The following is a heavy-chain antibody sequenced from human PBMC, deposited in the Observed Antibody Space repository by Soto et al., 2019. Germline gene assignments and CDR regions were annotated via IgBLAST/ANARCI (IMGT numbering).Heavy chain of an antibody. D-gene: IGHD1-26*01. V-gene: IGHV4-59*01. Sequence: SETLSLTCTVSGGSISSYYWSWIRQPPGKGLEWIGYIYYSGSTNYNPSLKSRVTISVDTSKNQFSLKLSSVTAAETAVYYCAKGPWDFYYSSGMDVWGPGTPVTLSS. CDR1: GGSISSYY. CDR3: AKGPWDFYYSSGMDV. J-gene: IGHJ6*02. CDR2: IYYSGST.